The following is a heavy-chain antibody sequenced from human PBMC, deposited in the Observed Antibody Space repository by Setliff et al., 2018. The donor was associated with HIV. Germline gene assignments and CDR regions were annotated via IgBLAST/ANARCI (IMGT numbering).Heavy chain of an antibody. Sequence: GGSLRLSCAASGFTFSSYEMNWVRQAPGKGLEWLSYIGSSGNIMYCADSVKGRFTISRDNAKNSLYLQMNSLRADDTAVYYCARALYYYDSFDAFDIWGQGTMVTVSS. D-gene: IGHD3-22*01. CDR3: ARALYYYDSFDAFDI. V-gene: IGHV3-48*03. CDR2: IGSSGNIM. CDR1: GFTFSSYE. J-gene: IGHJ3*02.